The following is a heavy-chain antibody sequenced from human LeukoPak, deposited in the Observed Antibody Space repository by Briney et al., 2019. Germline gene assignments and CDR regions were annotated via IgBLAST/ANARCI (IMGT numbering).Heavy chain of an antibody. CDR1: GFTFDDYA. V-gene: IGHV3-9*01. D-gene: IGHD3-3*01. Sequence: GGSLGLSCAASGFTFDDYAMHWVRQAPGKGLEWVSGISWNSGSIGYADSVKGRFTISRDNAKNSLYLQMNSLRAEDTAVYYCAKDGGVGPFDFWSGYSFDYWGQGTLVTVSS. CDR2: ISWNSGSI. J-gene: IGHJ4*02. CDR3: AKDGGVGPFDFWSGYSFDY.